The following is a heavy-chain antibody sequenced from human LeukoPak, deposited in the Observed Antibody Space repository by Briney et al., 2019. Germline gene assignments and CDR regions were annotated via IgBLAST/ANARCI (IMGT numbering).Heavy chain of an antibody. D-gene: IGHD6-19*01. J-gene: IGHJ6*03. CDR3: TSWGGIAVGYYMDV. CDR2: IRSKANGYAT. Sequence: GGSLRLSCAASGFTFSGSPMHWVRQASGKGLEWVGRIRSKANGYATAYAASVRGRFTISRDDSKNTAYLQMNSLKTEDTAVYYCTSWGGIAVGYYMDVWGKGTTVAVSS. CDR1: GFTFSGSP. V-gene: IGHV3-73*01.